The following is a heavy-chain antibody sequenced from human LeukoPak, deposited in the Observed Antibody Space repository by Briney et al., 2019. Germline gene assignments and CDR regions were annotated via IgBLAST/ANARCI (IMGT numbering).Heavy chain of an antibody. CDR3: GRGPTKLHYFAWLRPPFFDS. Sequence: ASVKVSCKASGYTFTSYDINWVRQAPGQGLEWMGWINPNSGGTNYAQKFQGRVTMTRDTSISTAYMELSRLRSDDTAVYYCGRGPTKLHYFAWLRPPFFDSGGQGPLVTVPS. J-gene: IGHJ4*02. CDR2: INPNSGGT. CDR1: GYTFTSYD. V-gene: IGHV1-2*02. D-gene: IGHD3-9*01.